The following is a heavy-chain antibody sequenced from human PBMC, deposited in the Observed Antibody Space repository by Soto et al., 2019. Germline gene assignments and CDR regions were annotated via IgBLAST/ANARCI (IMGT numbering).Heavy chain of an antibody. D-gene: IGHD1-20*01. J-gene: IGHJ4*02. CDR3: ARDKGISPLDY. V-gene: IGHV3-48*01. CDR2: ISSSSSTI. CDR1: GFTFSSYS. Sequence: EVQLVESGGGLVQPGGSLRLSCAASGFTFSSYSMNWVRQAPGKGLEGVSYISSSSSTIYYADSVKGRFTISRDNAKNSLYLQMNSLRAEDTAVYYCARDKGISPLDYWGQGTLVTVSS.